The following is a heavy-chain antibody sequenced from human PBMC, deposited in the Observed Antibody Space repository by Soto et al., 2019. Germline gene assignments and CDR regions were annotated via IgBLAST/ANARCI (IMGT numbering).Heavy chain of an antibody. Sequence: GGSLRLSCAASGFTFSSYEMNWVRQAPGKGLEWVSYISSSGSTIYYADSVRGRFTISRDNAKNSLYLQMNSLRAEDTAVYYCARVKVVPAARPSGMHVWGQGPTVTVSS. J-gene: IGHJ6*02. CDR3: ARVKVVPAARPSGMHV. CDR2: ISSSGSTI. CDR1: GFTFSSYE. D-gene: IGHD2-2*01. V-gene: IGHV3-48*03.